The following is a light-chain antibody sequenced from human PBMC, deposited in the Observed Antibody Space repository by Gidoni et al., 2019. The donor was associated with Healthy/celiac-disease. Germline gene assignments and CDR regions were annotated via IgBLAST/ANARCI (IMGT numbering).Light chain of an antibody. Sequence: QSALTQPASVSGSPGQSITISCTGTSRDVGGYNYVSWYQQHPRKTPKLMISDVSNRPSGVSNRFSGSKSGNTASLTISGLQAKDEADYYCSSYTSSSTLAVFGGGTKLTVL. J-gene: IGLJ3*02. CDR3: SSYTSSSTLAV. CDR2: DVS. CDR1: SRDVGGYNY. V-gene: IGLV2-14*01.